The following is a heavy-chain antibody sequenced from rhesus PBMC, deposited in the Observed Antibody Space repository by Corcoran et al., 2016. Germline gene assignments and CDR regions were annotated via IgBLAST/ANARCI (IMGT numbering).Heavy chain of an antibody. CDR2: IYGSSTST. CDR1: GGSISASYG. D-gene: IGHD2-21*01. V-gene: IGHV4S10*01. Sequence: QVQLQESGPGVVKSSETLSLTCAVSGGSISASYGWSWLRQPPGKGLEWIGYIYGSSTSTHSHPALTSRVTISKDPSTNQFSLKLTSVTDADTAVYYCARRGCTGSDCYVSAFDFWGQGLRVTVSS. J-gene: IGHJ3*01. CDR3: ARRGCTGSDCYVSAFDF.